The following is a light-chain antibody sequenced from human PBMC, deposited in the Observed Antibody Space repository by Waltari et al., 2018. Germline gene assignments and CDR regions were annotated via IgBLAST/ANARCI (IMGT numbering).Light chain of an antibody. CDR1: QSLRIY. Sequence: EIVLTQSPGTRSLSPGERATLSCRASQSLRIYLAWYQQKPGQAPRPLIYHASTRATGIPDRFSGSGSGTDFSLTISRLEPEDFAVYYCQHYESLPVTFGQGTKVEIK. CDR3: QHYESLPVT. V-gene: IGKV3-20*01. J-gene: IGKJ1*01. CDR2: HAS.